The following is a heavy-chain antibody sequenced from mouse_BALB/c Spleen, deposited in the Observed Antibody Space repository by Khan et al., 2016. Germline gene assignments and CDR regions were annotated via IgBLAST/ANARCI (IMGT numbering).Heavy chain of an antibody. CDR3: SRSYYGYFAMDY. V-gene: IGHV1-77*01. J-gene: IGHJ4*01. CDR1: GYTFTDYY. D-gene: IGHD1-2*01. Sequence: VELVESGTELPRPGASVKLSCKASGYTFTDYYLHWVKQRTGQGLEWIGELFPGSGSTYYNEKFKGKASLTADTSSSTAYMQLSGLTSEDSAVYFCSRSYYGYFAMDYWGHGASVTGSS. CDR2: LFPGSGST.